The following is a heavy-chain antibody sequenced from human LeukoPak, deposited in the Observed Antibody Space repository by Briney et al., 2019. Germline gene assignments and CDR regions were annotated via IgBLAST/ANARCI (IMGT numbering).Heavy chain of an antibody. V-gene: IGHV4-39*01. D-gene: IGHD2-2*01. J-gene: IGHJ3*02. CDR1: GGSISSSSYY. Sequence: SETLSLTCTVSGGSISSSSYYWGWIRQPPGKGLEWIGSIYYSGSTYYNPSLKSRVTISVDTSKNQFSLKLSSVTAADTAVYCCASQLYCSSTSCPQWAFDIWGQGTMVTVSS. CDR2: IYYSGST. CDR3: ASQLYCSSTSCPQWAFDI.